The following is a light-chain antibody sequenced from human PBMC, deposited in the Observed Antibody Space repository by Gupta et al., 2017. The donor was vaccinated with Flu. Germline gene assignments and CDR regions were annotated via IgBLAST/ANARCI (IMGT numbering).Light chain of an antibody. Sequence: SALTQPRSVSGSPGQSVTISCTGTSSDVGGYNYVSWYQQHPGKAPKLIIYEVNNRPSGVPDRFSGSKSGNTASLTISGLQAEDEADYYCCSFGASHVFGTGTKVTVL. J-gene: IGLJ1*01. V-gene: IGLV2-11*01. CDR1: SSDVGGYNY. CDR3: CSFGASHV. CDR2: EVN.